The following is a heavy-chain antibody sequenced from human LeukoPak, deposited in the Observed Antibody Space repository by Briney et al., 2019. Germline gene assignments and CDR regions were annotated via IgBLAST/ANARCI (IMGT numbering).Heavy chain of an antibody. V-gene: IGHV3-15*01. CDR3: TTGTDR. CDR1: GIDFNTAW. Sequence: PGGSLRLSCAASGIDFNTAWLGWVRQAPGRGLEWVGRIKSKAEGGTTDYAAPVIGRFSISRDDSKNTLYLQMNSLKTEDTALYYCTTGTDRWGQGTLVTVSS. CDR2: IKSKAEGGTT. J-gene: IGHJ5*02.